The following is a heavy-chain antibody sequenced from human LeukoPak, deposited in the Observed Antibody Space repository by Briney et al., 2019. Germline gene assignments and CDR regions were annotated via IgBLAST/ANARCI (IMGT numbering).Heavy chain of an antibody. CDR1: GFTFSSSA. CDR3: ARSGGLQKFDY. V-gene: IGHV3-23*01. Sequence: GGSLRLSCAASGFTFSSSAMSWVRQVPGKGLEWVSGISASGGSTNYADSVKGRFIISRDTSKNTLYLQMNSLRAEDTAVYYCARSGGLQKFDYWGQGTLVTVSS. CDR2: ISASGGST. D-gene: IGHD4-11*01. J-gene: IGHJ4*02.